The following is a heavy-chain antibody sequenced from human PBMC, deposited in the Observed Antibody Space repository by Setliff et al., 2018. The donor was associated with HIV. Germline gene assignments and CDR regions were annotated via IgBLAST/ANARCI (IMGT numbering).Heavy chain of an antibody. CDR2: IYYNGSP. Sequence: SETLSLTCSVSGASIGSSHYYWGWIRQPPGKGLEWVASIYYNGSPFYNPSLKGRVTISVDTSKNQFSLNLSSVTAADTAVYYCARHCGYSPGQICYYYLDIWGKGTTVTVSS. CDR1: GASIGSSHYY. V-gene: IGHV4-39*01. J-gene: IGHJ6*03. CDR3: ARHCGYSPGQICYYYLDI. D-gene: IGHD5-18*01.